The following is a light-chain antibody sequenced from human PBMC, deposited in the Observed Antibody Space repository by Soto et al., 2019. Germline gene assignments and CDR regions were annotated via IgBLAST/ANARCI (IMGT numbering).Light chain of an antibody. V-gene: IGKV1-5*03. CDR3: QQYYSDWT. J-gene: IGKJ1*01. CDR1: QNINNF. Sequence: DIQLTQSPSTLSASVGDRVTITCRASQNINNFLAWYQQKPGKAPKLLIYTTSTLEHGVPSRFSGRGSGTDFTLTISSLQPDDLATYFCQQYYSDWTFGQGPKVEI. CDR2: TTS.